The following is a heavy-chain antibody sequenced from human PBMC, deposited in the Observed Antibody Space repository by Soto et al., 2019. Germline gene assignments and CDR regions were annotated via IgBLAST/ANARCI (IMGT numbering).Heavy chain of an antibody. CDR2: FYSGGST. CDR3: AKHTDSSGPFDY. CDR1: GLTVSSNY. Sequence: GGSLRLSCAASGLTVSSNYMNWVRQAPGKGLEWVSVFYSGGSTHYADSVKGRFIISRDNSKNTLYLQMNSLRAEDTAVYYCAKHTDSSGPFDYWGQGTLVTVSS. D-gene: IGHD3-22*01. V-gene: IGHV3-53*05. J-gene: IGHJ4*02.